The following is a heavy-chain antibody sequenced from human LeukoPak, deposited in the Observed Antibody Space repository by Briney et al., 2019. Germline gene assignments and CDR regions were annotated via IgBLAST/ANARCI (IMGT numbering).Heavy chain of an antibody. Sequence: GGSLRLSCAASGFTFSSYWMHWVRQPPGKGLVWLSRISTDGRSTYHADSVKGRFTISRDNAQNSLYLQMNSLRAEDTAVYYCASQSPDYDILTGYYLYYYYYGMDVWGQGTTVTVSS. J-gene: IGHJ6*02. CDR2: ISTDGRST. D-gene: IGHD3-9*01. CDR3: ASQSPDYDILTGYYLYYYYYGMDV. V-gene: IGHV3-74*01. CDR1: GFTFSSYW.